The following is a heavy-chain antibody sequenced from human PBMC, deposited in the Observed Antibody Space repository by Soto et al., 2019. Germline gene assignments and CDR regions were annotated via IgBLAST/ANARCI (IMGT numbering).Heavy chain of an antibody. V-gene: IGHV3-23*01. CDR3: SKWSGFGDA. CDR2: ISDSGGNT. J-gene: IGHJ4*02. Sequence: EVQLTESGGGLVQPGGSLRLSCAASGFTFSSYSMTWVRQAPGKGLEWVSGISDSGGNTWYADSVKGRFTISRDNSKQTLFLQMNSRRAEDTAVYFCSKWSGFGDAWGQGTLVTVSS. D-gene: IGHD3-10*01. CDR1: GFTFSSYS.